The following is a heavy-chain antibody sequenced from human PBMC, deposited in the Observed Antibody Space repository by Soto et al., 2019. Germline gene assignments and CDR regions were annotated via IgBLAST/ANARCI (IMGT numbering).Heavy chain of an antibody. Sequence: QVQLVESGGGVVQPGRSLRLSCAASGFTFNSYAMHWVRQGPGKGLEWVAVTSYDGRNEYYADSVKGRFTISRDNSKNTVYLQMNSLTAEDTAVSYCTRDPYLDYWGQGTLVNVSS. V-gene: IGHV3-30*04. CDR1: GFTFNSYA. CDR2: TSYDGRNE. CDR3: TRDPYLDY. J-gene: IGHJ4*02.